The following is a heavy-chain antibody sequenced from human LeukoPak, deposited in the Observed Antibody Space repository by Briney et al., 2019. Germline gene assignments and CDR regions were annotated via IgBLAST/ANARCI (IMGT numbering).Heavy chain of an antibody. CDR2: INHSGST. D-gene: IGHD3-10*01. CDR3: ASSGSGFGEFYYYYGMDV. Sequence: PSETLSLTCAGYGGSFSGYYWSWIRQPPGKGLEWIGEINHSGSTNYNPSLKSRVTISVDTSKNQFSLKLSSVTAADTAVYYCASSGSGFGEFYYYYGMDVWGQGTTVTVSS. J-gene: IGHJ6*02. CDR1: GGSFSGYY. V-gene: IGHV4-34*01.